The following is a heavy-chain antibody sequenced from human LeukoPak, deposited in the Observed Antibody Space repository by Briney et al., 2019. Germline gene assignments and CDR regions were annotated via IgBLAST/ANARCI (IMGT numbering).Heavy chain of an antibody. CDR1: GFTLSSYE. CDR2: ISSSGSSI. D-gene: IGHD1-1*01. CDR3: ARVTTGTKVDY. V-gene: IGHV3-48*03. Sequence: GGSLRLSCAASGFTLSSYEMNWVRQAPGKGLEWVSYISSSGSSIYYADSVRGRFTISRDNAKNSLYLQMNSLRAEDTAVYYCARVTTGTKVDYWGQGTLVTVSS. J-gene: IGHJ4*02.